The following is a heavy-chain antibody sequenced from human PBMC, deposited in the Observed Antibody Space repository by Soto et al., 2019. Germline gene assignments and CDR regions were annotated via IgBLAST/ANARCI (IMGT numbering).Heavy chain of an antibody. D-gene: IGHD2-8*01. CDR3: ARGWYYCDF. CDR1: GEPMTGGYY. J-gene: IGHJ4*02. CDR2: IYYGGAT. V-gene: IGHV4-38-2*01. Sequence: SETLSLTCDVSGEPMTGGYYWGWIRHSPGKGLEWIGSIYYGGATYYNPSLRSRLTISIDASKNQFSLRLTSVTAADTALDYCARGWYYCDFWGQGTLVTVSS.